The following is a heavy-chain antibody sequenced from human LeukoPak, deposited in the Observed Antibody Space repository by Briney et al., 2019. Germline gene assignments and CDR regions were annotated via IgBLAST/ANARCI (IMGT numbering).Heavy chain of an antibody. D-gene: IGHD6-13*01. CDR3: ARVFPQQLVQWSWFDP. CDR1: GGSISSSSYY. V-gene: IGHV4-39*07. Sequence: PSETLSLTCTVSGGSISSSSYYWGRIRQPPGKGLEWIGSIYYSGSTYYNPSLKSRVTISVDTSKNQFSLKLSSVTAADTAVYYCARVFPQQLVQWSWFDPWGQGTLVTVSS. J-gene: IGHJ5*02. CDR2: IYYSGST.